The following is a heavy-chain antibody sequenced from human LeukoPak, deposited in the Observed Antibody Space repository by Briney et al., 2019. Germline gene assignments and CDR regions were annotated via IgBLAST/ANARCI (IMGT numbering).Heavy chain of an antibody. Sequence: GGSLKISCKGSGYTFAGYWIGWVRQIPGKGLEWIGIAYPGNSNIKYNPSFQGRVTISADKSTSTAYLQWSSLRASDTGIYYCARHEALQYYLRAEYWGQGTLVTVSS. D-gene: IGHD2/OR15-2a*01. J-gene: IGHJ4*02. V-gene: IGHV5-51*01. CDR3: ARHEALQYYLRAEY. CDR1: GYTFAGYW. CDR2: AYPGNSNI.